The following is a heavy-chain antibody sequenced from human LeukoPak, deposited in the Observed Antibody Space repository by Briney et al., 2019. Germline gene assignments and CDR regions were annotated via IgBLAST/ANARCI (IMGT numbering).Heavy chain of an antibody. J-gene: IGHJ4*02. Sequence: GESLKISCQGSGYSFTGFWIGWVRQMPGKGLEWMGIIYPSDSDTRYSPSFQGQVTISADKSISTAYLQWSSLKASDTAMYYCARSSNLRYFNLWGQGTLVTVSS. CDR2: IYPSDSDT. CDR3: ARSSNLRYFNL. V-gene: IGHV5-51*01. CDR1: GYSFTGFW. D-gene: IGHD3-9*01.